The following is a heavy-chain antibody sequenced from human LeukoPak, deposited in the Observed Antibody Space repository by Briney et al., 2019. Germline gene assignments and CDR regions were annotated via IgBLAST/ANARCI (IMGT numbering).Heavy chain of an antibody. D-gene: IGHD5-18*01. Sequence: SETLSLTCTVSGVSISSGDYYWSWIRQPPGKGLEWVGYMYYSGSTYYNPSLKSRVTISVDTSKIQFPLKLTSGTAADTAVYYCARWVGGYSYGYDYWGQGTLVTVSS. V-gene: IGHV4-30-4*01. CDR3: ARWVGGYSYGYDY. CDR2: MYYSGST. J-gene: IGHJ4*02. CDR1: GVSISSGDYY.